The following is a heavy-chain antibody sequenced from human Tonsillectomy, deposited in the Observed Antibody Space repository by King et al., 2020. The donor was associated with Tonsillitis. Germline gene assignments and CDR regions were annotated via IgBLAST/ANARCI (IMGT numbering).Heavy chain of an antibody. CDR1: AFTFRTYV. V-gene: IGHV3-30*04. CDR3: AVRRDCSDSNCYNAFYI. J-gene: IGHJ3*02. D-gene: IGHD2-2*02. Sequence: VQLVESGGGVVQPGTSLRLSCEVSAFTFRTYVLDWGRQAPGKWLEWVAVISYDGKNKVYVESLKGRFTISRDNSKNTLFMQLNSLRPEDTAVYYCAVRRDCSDSNCYNAFYIWGQGTMVTVSS. CDR2: ISYDGKNK.